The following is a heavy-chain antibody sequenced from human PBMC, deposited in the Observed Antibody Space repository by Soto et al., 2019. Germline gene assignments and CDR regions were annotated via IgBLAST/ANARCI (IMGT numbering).Heavy chain of an antibody. V-gene: IGHV3-21*01. Sequence: GGSLRLSGAASGFTFSSYSMNWVRQAPGKGLEWVSSISSSISYIYYADSVKGRFTISRDNAKNSLYLQMNSLRAEDTAVYYCARGKGVVVVPAATYGMDVWGQETTFAVS. CDR1: GFTFSSYS. CDR2: ISSSISYI. CDR3: ARGKGVVVVPAATYGMDV. D-gene: IGHD2-2*01. J-gene: IGHJ6*02.